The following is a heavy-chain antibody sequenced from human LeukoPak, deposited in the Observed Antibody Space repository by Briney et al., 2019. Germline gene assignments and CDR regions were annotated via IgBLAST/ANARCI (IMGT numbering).Heavy chain of an antibody. CDR3: ARSLRAAAGTVDY. CDR1: GYTFTGYY. Sequence: ALVKVSCKASGYTFTGYYMHWVRQAPGQGLEWMGWINPNSGGTNYAQKFQGRVTMTRDTSISTAYMELSRLRSDNTAVYYCARSLRAAAGTVDYWGQGTLVTVSS. CDR2: INPNSGGT. D-gene: IGHD6-13*01. J-gene: IGHJ4*02. V-gene: IGHV1-2*02.